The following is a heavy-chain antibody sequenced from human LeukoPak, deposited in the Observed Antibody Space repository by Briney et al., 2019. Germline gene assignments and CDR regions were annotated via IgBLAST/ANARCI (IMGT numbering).Heavy chain of an antibody. CDR3: ARAYGMSYYYYYMDV. CDR2: ISSSSSTI. CDR1: GFTFSSYS. V-gene: IGHV3-48*01. D-gene: IGHD4-17*01. Sequence: PGGSLRLSCAASGFTFSSYSMNWVRQAPGKGLEWVSYISSSSSTIYYADSVKGRFTISRDNAKNSLYLQMNSLRAEDTAVYYCARAYGMSYYYYYMDVWGKGTTVTVSS. J-gene: IGHJ6*03.